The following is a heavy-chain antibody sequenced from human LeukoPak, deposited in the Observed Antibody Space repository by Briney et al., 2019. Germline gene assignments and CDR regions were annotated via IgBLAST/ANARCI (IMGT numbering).Heavy chain of an antibody. D-gene: IGHD3-16*01. J-gene: IGHJ4*02. CDR3: ARRRIGPIDY. CDR1: GGSISSYY. CDR2: IYYSGST. V-gene: IGHV4-59*08. Sequence: PSETLSLTCTVSGGSISSYYWSWIRQPPGKGLEWIGYIYYSGSTNYNPSLKSRVTISVDTSKNQFSLQLSSVTAADTAVYYCARRRIGPIDYWGQGTLVTVSS.